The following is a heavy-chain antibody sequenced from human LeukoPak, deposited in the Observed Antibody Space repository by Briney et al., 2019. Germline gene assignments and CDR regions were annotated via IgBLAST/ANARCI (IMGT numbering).Heavy chain of an antibody. CDR3: ARGAYYYED. J-gene: IGHJ4*02. Sequence: GGSLRLSCAASGFTFSNAYMNWVRQAPGEGLEWVSYISSSSSTIYYADSVKGRFTISRDNAKNSLYLQMSSLRAEDTAVYYCARGAYYYEDWGQGTLVTVSS. D-gene: IGHD3-22*01. CDR2: ISSSSSTI. V-gene: IGHV3-48*01. CDR1: GFTFSNAY.